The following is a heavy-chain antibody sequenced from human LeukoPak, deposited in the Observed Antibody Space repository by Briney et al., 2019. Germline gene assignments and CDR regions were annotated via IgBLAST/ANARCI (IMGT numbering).Heavy chain of an antibody. J-gene: IGHJ6*03. CDR2: ITSSSSYI. CDR3: ARVHCTNGVCYLTYMDV. CDR1: GFTFSSYS. V-gene: IGHV3-21*01. D-gene: IGHD2-8*01. Sequence: GGSLRLSCAASGFTFSSYSMNWVRQAPGKGLEWVSSITSSSSYIYYADSVKGRFTIPRDNAKNSLYLQMNSLRAEDTAVYYCARVHCTNGVCYLTYMDVWGKGTTVTVSS.